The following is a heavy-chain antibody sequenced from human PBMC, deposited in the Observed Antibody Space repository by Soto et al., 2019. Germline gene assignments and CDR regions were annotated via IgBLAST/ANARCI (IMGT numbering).Heavy chain of an antibody. D-gene: IGHD2-8*02. J-gene: IGHJ6*02. CDR2: IIPILTTP. Sequence: SVNVSCKASGGTFSIYGFSWVRQAPGQGPGWIGGIIPILTTPNYAQKFQGRVTIVADESTTTVYMELSSLKFEDTAVYYCATSVGIAPTGEDGMDVWGQGTSVTVSS. CDR3: ATSVGIAPTGEDGMDV. CDR1: GGTFSIYG. V-gene: IGHV1-69*13.